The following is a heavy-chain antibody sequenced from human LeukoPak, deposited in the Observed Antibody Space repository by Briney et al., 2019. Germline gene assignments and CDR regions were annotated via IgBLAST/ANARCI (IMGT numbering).Heavy chain of an antibody. J-gene: IGHJ4*02. D-gene: IGHD1-26*01. CDR2: ISSSSSYI. V-gene: IGHV3-21*01. Sequence: GGSLRLSCAASGFTFGSYSMNWVRQAPGKGLEWVSSISSSSSYIYYADSVKGRFTISRDNAKNSLYLQMNSLRAEDTAVYYCARDWRAVGATDLDYWGQGTLVTVSS. CDR1: GFTFGSYS. CDR3: ARDWRAVGATDLDY.